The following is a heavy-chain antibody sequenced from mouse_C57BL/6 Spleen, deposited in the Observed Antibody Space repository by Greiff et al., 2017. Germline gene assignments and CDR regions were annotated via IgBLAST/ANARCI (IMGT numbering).Heavy chain of an antibody. J-gene: IGHJ2*01. V-gene: IGHV1-64*01. CDR3: ARLEGT. Sequence: VQLQQPRAELLRPGASVKLSCKSPGYTLASYWRHSVKQRPGQGLEWIGMMHPNRGSTNYNEKFKRKARRTVDKSSSTAYMQLSSLTHEDAAVYSCARLEGTGGHG. CDR1: GYTLASYW. CDR2: MHPNRGST. D-gene: IGHD4-1*01.